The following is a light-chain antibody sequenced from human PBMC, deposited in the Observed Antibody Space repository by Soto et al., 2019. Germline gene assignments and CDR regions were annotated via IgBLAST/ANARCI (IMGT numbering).Light chain of an antibody. J-gene: IGKJ5*01. Sequence: EIVLTQSPGTLSLSPGERATLSCRASQSVSSSYLAWYQQKPGQAPRLLIYGASSRATGIPDRFSGSGSGTDFTLTISRLAPEDFAVYYCQHYGSSPRTFGQGTRLEIK. CDR1: QSVSSSY. V-gene: IGKV3-20*01. CDR2: GAS. CDR3: QHYGSSPRT.